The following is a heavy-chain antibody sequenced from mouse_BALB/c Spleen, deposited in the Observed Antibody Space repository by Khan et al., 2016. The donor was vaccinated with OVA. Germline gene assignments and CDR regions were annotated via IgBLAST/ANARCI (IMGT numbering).Heavy chain of an antibody. CDR2: ISGDSNTI. D-gene: IGHD1-1*01. V-gene: IGHV5-17*02. J-gene: IGHJ2*01. Sequence: EVELVESGGGLVQPGGSRKLSCAASGFTFSSYGMHWVRQAPEKGLEWVAYISGDSNTIYYADTVKGRFTISRDNPKNTLFLRMTSLMSEDTAMYYCATSYFYGYYFDYWGPGTTLTVSP. CDR1: GFTFSSYG. CDR3: ATSYFYGYYFDY.